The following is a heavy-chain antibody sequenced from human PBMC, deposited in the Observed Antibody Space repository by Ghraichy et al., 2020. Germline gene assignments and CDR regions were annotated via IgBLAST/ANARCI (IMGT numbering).Heavy chain of an antibody. D-gene: IGHD3-10*01. Sequence: GESLNISCATSGFNLGVYTMNWLRWAPNKGLEWVASISSDSFYIYYADSVRGRFTISRDNAMNTIYLQMNSLRVEDTAMYYCVRADGSGSFYYWGQGTLVTFAS. CDR3: VRADGSGSFYY. J-gene: IGHJ4*02. V-gene: IGHV3-21*01. CDR2: ISSDSFYI. CDR1: GFNLGVYT.